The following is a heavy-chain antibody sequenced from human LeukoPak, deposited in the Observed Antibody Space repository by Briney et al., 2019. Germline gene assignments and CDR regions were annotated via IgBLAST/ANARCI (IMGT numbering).Heavy chain of an antibody. D-gene: IGHD3-22*01. CDR2: ISADNGNT. J-gene: IGHJ4*02. CDR1: GYTFTSYG. Sequence: ASVKVSCKASGYTFTSYGISWVRQAPGQGLEWMGWISADNGNTHYAQKLQGRVTMTTDTSTSTVYMELRSLRSDDTAVYYCARGSPPRRNYDSRGYYSYYFDYWGQGTLVTVSS. CDR3: ARGSPPRRNYDSRGYYSYYFDY. V-gene: IGHV1-18*01.